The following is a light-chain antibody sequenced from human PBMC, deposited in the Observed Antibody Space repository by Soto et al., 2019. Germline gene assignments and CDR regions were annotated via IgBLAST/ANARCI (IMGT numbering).Light chain of an antibody. CDR3: QQYNNWPGWT. CDR2: GAS. V-gene: IGKV3-15*01. Sequence: EIVMTQSPATLSVSQGERATLSCRASQSVSSNLAWYQQKPGQAPRLLIYGASTRATGIPARFSGSGSGTAFTLTISSLQSEDFAVYYCQQYNNWPGWTFGQGTKVEIK. J-gene: IGKJ1*01. CDR1: QSVSSN.